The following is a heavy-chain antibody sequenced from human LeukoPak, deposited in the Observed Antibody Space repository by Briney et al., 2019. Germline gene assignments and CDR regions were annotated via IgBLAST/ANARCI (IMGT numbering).Heavy chain of an antibody. Sequence: PSETLSLTCTVSGDSINNFAWSWIRQSPGKGLEWIGCIFKDGNTYYNPSLKSRVTISVDRSKNQFSLKLSSVTAADTAVYYCARGYDDSGAFDYWGQGTLVTVSS. CDR3: ARGYDDSGAFDY. CDR1: GDSINNFA. J-gene: IGHJ4*02. CDR2: IFKDGNT. V-gene: IGHV4-59*12. D-gene: IGHD3-3*01.